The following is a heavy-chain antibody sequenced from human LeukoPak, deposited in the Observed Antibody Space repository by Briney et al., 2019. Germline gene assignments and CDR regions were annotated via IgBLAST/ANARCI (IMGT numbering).Heavy chain of an antibody. V-gene: IGHV3-21*01. CDR1: GFTFSSYS. CDR3: ARDGDITIFGVVIIGGYYFDY. J-gene: IGHJ4*02. CDR2: ISSSSSYI. Sequence: PGRSLRLSCAASGFTFSSYSMNWVRQAPGKGLEWVSSISSSSSYIYYADSVKGRFTISRDNAKNSLYLQMNSLRAEDTAVYYCARDGDITIFGVVIIGGYYFDYWGQGTLVTVSS. D-gene: IGHD3-3*01.